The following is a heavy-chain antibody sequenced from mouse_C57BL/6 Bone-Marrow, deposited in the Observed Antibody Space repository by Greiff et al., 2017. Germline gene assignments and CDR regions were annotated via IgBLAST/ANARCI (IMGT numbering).Heavy chain of an antibody. V-gene: IGHV5-15*04. Sequence: EVQGVESGGGLVQPGGSLKLSCAASGFTFSDYGMAWVRQAPRKGPEWVAFISNLAYSIYYADTVTGRFTISRENAKNTLYLEMSSLRSEDTAMYYSARRGYGNDPYAMDYGGQGTSVTVSA. CDR1: GFTFSDYG. D-gene: IGHD2-2*01. J-gene: IGHJ4*01. CDR3: ARRGYGNDPYAMDY. CDR2: ISNLAYSI.